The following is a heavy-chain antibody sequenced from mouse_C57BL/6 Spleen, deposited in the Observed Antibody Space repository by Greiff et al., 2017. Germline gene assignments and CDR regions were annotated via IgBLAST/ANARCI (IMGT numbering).Heavy chain of an antibody. CDR2: IYPGSGST. V-gene: IGHV1-55*01. J-gene: IGHJ4*01. CDR3: ARKRSAYAMDY. Sequence: VQLQQSVAELVRPGASVKLSCTASGFNIKNTYMHWVKQRPGQGLEWIGDIYPGSGSTNYNEKFKSKATLTVDTSSSTAYMQLSSLTSEDSAVYYGARKRSAYAMDYWGQGTSVTVSS. CDR1: GFNIKNTY.